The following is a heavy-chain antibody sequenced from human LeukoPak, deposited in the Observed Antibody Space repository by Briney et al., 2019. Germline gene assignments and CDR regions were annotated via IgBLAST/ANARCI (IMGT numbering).Heavy chain of an antibody. D-gene: IGHD7-27*01. J-gene: IGHJ4*02. CDR1: GGSFSGYY. Sequence: SETLSLTCAVYGGSFSGYYWSWIRQPPGKGLEWIGEINHSGSTNYNPSLKSRVTISVDTSKNQFSLKLSSVTAADTAVYYCARGPGFGYWGQGTLVTVSS. CDR2: INHSGST. V-gene: IGHV4-34*01. CDR3: ARGPGFGY.